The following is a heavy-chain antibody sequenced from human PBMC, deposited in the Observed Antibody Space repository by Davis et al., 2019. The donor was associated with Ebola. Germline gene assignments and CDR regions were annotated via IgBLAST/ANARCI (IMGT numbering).Heavy chain of an antibody. J-gene: IGHJ3*02. Sequence: ASVKVSCKASGYTFTNYYMHWVRQAPGQGLEWMGMINPNDGRTNYAQKLQGRVTVTRYTSTTTVYMDLSSLISEDTALYYCTTPGGQDSGYEVFDIRGQGTMVTVSS. CDR2: INPNDGRT. CDR3: TTPGGQDSGYEVFDI. V-gene: IGHV1-46*03. D-gene: IGHD5-12*01. CDR1: GYTFTNYY.